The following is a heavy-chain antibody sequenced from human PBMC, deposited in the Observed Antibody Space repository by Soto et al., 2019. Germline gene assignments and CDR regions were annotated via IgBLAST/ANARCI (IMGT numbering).Heavy chain of an antibody. V-gene: IGHV1-69*01. CDR3: ASLANSSGYYNGALDI. Sequence: QVQLVQSGAEVKKPGSSVKVSCKASGGTFSSYAISWVRQAPGQGLEWVGGIIPIFGTANYAQKFQGRVTITEYESTSTAYRELRSLRSEDKAVYYCASLANSSGYYNGALDIWGQGTMVPVSS. CDR1: GGTFSSYA. CDR2: IIPIFGTA. J-gene: IGHJ3*02. D-gene: IGHD3-22*01.